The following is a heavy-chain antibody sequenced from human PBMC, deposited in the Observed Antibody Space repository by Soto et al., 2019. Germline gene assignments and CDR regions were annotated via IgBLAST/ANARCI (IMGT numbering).Heavy chain of an antibody. Sequence: GGSLRLSCAASGFTFSSYAMHWVRQATGKGLEWVAVISYDGSNKYYADSVKGRFTISRDNSENTLYLQMNSLRAEDTAVYYCARGNYYYDSSGVDYWGQGTLVTVSS. CDR1: GFTFSSYA. CDR3: ARGNYYYDSSGVDY. D-gene: IGHD3-22*01. V-gene: IGHV3-30-3*01. CDR2: ISYDGSNK. J-gene: IGHJ4*02.